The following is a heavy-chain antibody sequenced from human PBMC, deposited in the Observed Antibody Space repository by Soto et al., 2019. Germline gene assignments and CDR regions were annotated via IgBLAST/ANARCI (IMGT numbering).Heavy chain of an antibody. J-gene: IGHJ6*02. V-gene: IGHV1-69*12. D-gene: IGHD2-21*02. CDR1: GGTFSSYA. CDR2: IIPIFGTA. Sequence: QVQLVQSGAEVKKPGSSVKVSCKASGGTFSSYAISWVRQAPGQGLEWMGGIIPIFGTANYAQKFQGRVTITADESTSTAYMELSSLRSEDTAVYYCARGDCIVVVTAIDVGYYYGMDVWGQGTTVTVSS. CDR3: ARGDCIVVVTAIDVGYYYGMDV.